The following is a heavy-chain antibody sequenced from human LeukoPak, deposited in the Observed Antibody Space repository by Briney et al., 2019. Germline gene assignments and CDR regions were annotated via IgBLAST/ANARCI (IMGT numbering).Heavy chain of an antibody. Sequence: ASVKVSCKTSGYTFTGYYLHWVRQAPGQGLEWMGWINPNSGDTHSAQNFQGRVTMTRDTSISTAHMELSRLRSDDTAVYYCVSGLSTSRYFDWSYFDYWGQGTLVTVSS. J-gene: IGHJ4*02. CDR1: GYTFTGYY. CDR2: INPNSGDT. V-gene: IGHV1-2*02. CDR3: VSGLSTSRYFDWSYFDY. D-gene: IGHD3-9*01.